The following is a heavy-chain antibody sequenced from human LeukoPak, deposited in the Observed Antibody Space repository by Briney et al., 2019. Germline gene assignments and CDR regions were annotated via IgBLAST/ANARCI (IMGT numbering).Heavy chain of an antibody. CDR2: SYHSGST. V-gene: IGHV4-38-2*02. J-gene: IGHJ4*02. CDR3: AREGRVVPARKVREYYFDY. CDR1: GYSISSGYY. Sequence: PSETLSLTCTVSGYSISSGYYWGWSRQPPGKGLEWIGSSYHSGSTYYNPSLKSRVTISVDTSKNPFSLKLSSVTAADTAVYYCAREGRVVPARKVREYYFDYWGQGTLVTVSS. D-gene: IGHD2-2*01.